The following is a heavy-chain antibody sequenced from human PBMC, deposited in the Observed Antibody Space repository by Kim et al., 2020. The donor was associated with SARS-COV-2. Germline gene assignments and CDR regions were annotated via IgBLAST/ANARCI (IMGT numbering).Heavy chain of an antibody. J-gene: IGHJ4*02. D-gene: IGHD5-18*01. CDR1: GYTFTSYG. CDR3: ARGGVQIWSQYYFDY. Sequence: ASVKVSCKASGYTFTSYGISWVRQAPGQGLEWMGWIRPYNGNTNYAQKFQGRVTMTTDTSTSTAYMELRSLRSDDTAVYYCARGGVQIWSQYYFDYWGQGTLVTVSS. V-gene: IGHV1-18*01. CDR2: IRPYNGNT.